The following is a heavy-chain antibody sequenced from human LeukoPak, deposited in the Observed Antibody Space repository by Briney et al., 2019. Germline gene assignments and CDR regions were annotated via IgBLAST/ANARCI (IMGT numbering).Heavy chain of an antibody. V-gene: IGHV1-69*05. CDR2: IIPIFGTA. J-gene: IGHJ4*02. Sequence: SVKVSCKASGGTFSSYAISWVRQAPGQGLEWMGRIIPIFGTANYAQKFQGRVTITTDESTSTAYMELSSLRSEDTAVYYCARDMWAPSYFDYWGQGTLVTVSS. D-gene: IGHD1-26*01. CDR1: GGTFSSYA. CDR3: ARDMWAPSYFDY.